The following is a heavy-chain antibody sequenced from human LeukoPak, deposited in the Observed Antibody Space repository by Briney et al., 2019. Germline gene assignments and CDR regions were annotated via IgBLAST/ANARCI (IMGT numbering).Heavy chain of an antibody. J-gene: IGHJ3*02. D-gene: IGHD3-22*01. Sequence: PGGSLRLSCAASGFAFSSYAMSWVRQAPGKGLEWVSAISGSGGSTYYADSVKGRFTISRDNSKNTLYLQMNSLRAEDTAVYYCAKDSGSSGYSDAFDIWGQGTMVTVSS. CDR3: AKDSGSSGYSDAFDI. V-gene: IGHV3-23*01. CDR2: ISGSGGST. CDR1: GFAFSSYA.